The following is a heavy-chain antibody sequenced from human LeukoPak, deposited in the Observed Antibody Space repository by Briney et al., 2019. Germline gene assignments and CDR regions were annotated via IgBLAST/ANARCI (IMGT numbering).Heavy chain of an antibody. V-gene: IGHV3-30-3*01. D-gene: IGHD2-2*01. CDR1: GFTFSSYA. Sequence: PGRSLRLSCAASGFTFSSYAMHWVRQAPGKGLEWVAVISYDGSNKYYADSVKGRFTISRDNSKNTLYLQMNSLRAEDTAVYYCARGYCSSTSCPEYFQHWGQGTLVTVSS. CDR3: ARGYCSSTSCPEYFQH. CDR2: ISYDGSNK. J-gene: IGHJ1*01.